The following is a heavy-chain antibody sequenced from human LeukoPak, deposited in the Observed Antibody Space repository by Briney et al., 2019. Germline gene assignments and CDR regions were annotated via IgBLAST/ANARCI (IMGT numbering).Heavy chain of an antibody. D-gene: IGHD6-13*01. CDR1: GFTFSSYS. CDR2: ISGTSSTM. CDR3: ARAPQQLVAEYFQH. Sequence: GGSLRLSCAASGFTFSSYSMNWVRQAPGKGLDWVSYISGTSSTMHYADSVKGRFTISRDNSKNTLYLQMNSLRAEDTAVYYCARAPQQLVAEYFQHWGQGTLVTVSS. V-gene: IGHV3-48*01. J-gene: IGHJ1*01.